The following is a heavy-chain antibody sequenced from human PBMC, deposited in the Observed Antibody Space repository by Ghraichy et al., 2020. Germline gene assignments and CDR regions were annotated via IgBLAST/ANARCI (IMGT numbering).Heavy chain of an antibody. D-gene: IGHD1-26*01. CDR2: IIPIFGTA. CDR3: ARQKLRDYYYYYMDV. V-gene: IGHV1-69*13. Sequence: SVKVSCKASGGTFSSYAISWVRQAPGQGLEWMGGIIPIFGTANYAQKFQGRVTITADESTSTAYMELSSLRSEDTAVYYCARQKLRDYYYYYMDVWGKGTTVTVSS. J-gene: IGHJ6*03. CDR1: GGTFSSYA.